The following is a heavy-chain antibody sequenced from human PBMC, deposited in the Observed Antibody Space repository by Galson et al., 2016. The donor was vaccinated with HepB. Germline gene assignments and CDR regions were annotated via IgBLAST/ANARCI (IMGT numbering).Heavy chain of an antibody. V-gene: IGHV3-23*01. J-gene: IGHJ1*01. CDR3: SKDRSFGLGDGIYEH. CDR1: GFTFSSYA. CDR2: ISGSGGNT. Sequence: SLRLSCAASGFTFSSYAMSWVRQAPGKGLEWVSAISGSGGNTYYADSVKGRFTISRDNSKESLYLQMSSLRAEDTAVYYCSKDRSFGLGDGIYEHWGQGTLVTVSS. D-gene: IGHD1-26*01.